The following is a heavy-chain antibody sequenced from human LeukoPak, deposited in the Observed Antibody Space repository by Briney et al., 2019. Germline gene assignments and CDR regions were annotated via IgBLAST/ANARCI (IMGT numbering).Heavy chain of an antibody. CDR1: GGSISSYY. J-gene: IGHJ6*03. Sequence: SETLSLTCTVSGGSISSYYWSWIRQPPGKGLEWIGYIYYSGSTNYNPSLKSRVTISVDTSKNQFSLKLSSVTAADTAVYYCARHPGYYYYMDVRGKGTTVTISS. V-gene: IGHV4-59*01. CDR3: ARHPGYYYYMDV. D-gene: IGHD3-10*01. CDR2: IYYSGST.